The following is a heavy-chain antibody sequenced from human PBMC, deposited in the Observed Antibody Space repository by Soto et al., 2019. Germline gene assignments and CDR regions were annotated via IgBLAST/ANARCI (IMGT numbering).Heavy chain of an antibody. CDR2: ITGTGSST. CDR1: GFTFRNYA. J-gene: IGHJ4*02. Sequence: LLESGGGLVQPGESLKLSCAVSGFTFRNYAMSWVRQAPGKGLEWVAGITGTGSSTSYSDSVRGRFTISRDNSKNPLYLLMNSPRAEDTAVYWCAKTPNSRLLNSWGQGALVTVSS. V-gene: IGHV3-23*01. CDR3: AKTPNSRLLNS. D-gene: IGHD3-9*01.